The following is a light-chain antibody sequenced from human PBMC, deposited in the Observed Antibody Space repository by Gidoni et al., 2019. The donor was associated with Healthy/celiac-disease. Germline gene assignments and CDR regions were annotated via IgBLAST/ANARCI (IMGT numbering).Light chain of an antibody. CDR2: DAS. CDR1: QSVSSY. V-gene: IGKV3-11*01. Sequence: ELVLIQSPATLSCSPGERATLSCTASQSVSSYLAWYQQKPGQAPRLLIYDASNRATGIPARFSGSGSGTDFTLAISSLEPEDFAVYYCQQRSNWPPIFTFGPGTKVDIK. CDR3: QQRSNWPPIFT. J-gene: IGKJ3*01.